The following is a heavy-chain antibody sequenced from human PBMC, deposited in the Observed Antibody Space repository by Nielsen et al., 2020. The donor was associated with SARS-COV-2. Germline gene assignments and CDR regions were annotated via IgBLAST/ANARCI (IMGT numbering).Heavy chain of an antibody. V-gene: IGHV5-51*01. CDR3: ARQTDGYNTPYYFDY. CDR2: IYPGDSDT. D-gene: IGHD5-24*01. CDR1: GYIFTSYW. J-gene: IGHJ4*02. Sequence: GESLNTSCKGSGYIFTSYWIGWVRQMPGKGLEWMGIIYPGDSDTRYSPSFPGQVTITADKSISTAYLQWSSLKTSDTAMYYCARQTDGYNTPYYFDYWGQGTLVTVSS.